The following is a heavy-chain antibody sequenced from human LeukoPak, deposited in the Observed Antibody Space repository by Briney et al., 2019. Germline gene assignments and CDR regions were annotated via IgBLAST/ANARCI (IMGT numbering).Heavy chain of an antibody. CDR3: ARVPVDIVATPDVRSKVVVAATIDY. D-gene: IGHD2-15*01. V-gene: IGHV3-53*01. J-gene: IGHJ4*02. CDR2: IYSGGST. Sequence: GGSLRLSCAPSGFTVSSNYMSWVRQAPGKGLEWVSVIYSGGSTYYADSVKGRFTISRDDSKNTLYLQTNSQRAEHTAVYYCARVPVDIVATPDVRSKVVVAATIDYWGQGTLVTVSS. CDR1: GFTVSSNY.